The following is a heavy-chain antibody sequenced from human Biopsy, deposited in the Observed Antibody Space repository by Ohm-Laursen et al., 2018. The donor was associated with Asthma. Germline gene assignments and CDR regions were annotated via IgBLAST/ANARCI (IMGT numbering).Heavy chain of an antibody. V-gene: IGHV3-53*01. Sequence: SLRLSCAASGFTVSRDHMFWVRQAPGKGLEWVSVIYSGGTSHTADSVRGRFTISRDYSKNTLYLQMHSLRAEDTAVYYCARGDSSNWSHYYFDYWGQGTLITVSS. D-gene: IGHD3-22*01. J-gene: IGHJ4*02. CDR3: ARGDSSNWSHYYFDY. CDR1: GFTVSRDH. CDR2: IYSGGTS.